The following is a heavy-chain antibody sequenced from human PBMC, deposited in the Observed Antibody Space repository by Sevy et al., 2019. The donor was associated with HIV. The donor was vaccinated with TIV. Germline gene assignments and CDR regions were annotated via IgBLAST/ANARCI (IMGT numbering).Heavy chain of an antibody. CDR2: ISFDVHYV. V-gene: IGHV3-30*18. CDR3: AKDGGNAPQYYGMDV. Sequence: GGSLRLSCAASGFTFSSFGLHWVRQAPGKGLEWVASISFDVHYVYYADSVKGRFTISRDNSKNILYLQMNSLRVEDTALYYCAKDGGNAPQYYGMDVWGQGTTVTVSS. J-gene: IGHJ6*02. CDR1: GFTFSSFG. D-gene: IGHD3-16*01.